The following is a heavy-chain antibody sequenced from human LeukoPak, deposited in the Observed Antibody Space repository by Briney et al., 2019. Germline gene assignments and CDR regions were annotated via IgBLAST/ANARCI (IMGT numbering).Heavy chain of an antibody. CDR2: INHSGST. D-gene: IGHD2-2*01. CDR1: GGSFSGYY. V-gene: IGHV4-34*01. CDR3: ARLTSGESKYLGYCSSTSCYGSFFDY. Sequence: PSETLSLTCAVYGGSFSGYYWSWIRQPPGKGLEWIGEINHSGSTNYNPSLKSRVTISVDTSKNQFSLKLSSVTAADTAVYYCARLTSGESKYLGYCSSTSCYGSFFDYWGQGTLVTVSS. J-gene: IGHJ4*02.